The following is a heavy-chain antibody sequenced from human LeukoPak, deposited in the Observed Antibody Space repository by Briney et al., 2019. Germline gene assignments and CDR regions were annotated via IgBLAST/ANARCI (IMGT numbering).Heavy chain of an antibody. J-gene: IGHJ5*02. CDR1: GGSISSGGYY. D-gene: IGHD4-17*01. V-gene: IGHV4-30-2*01. CDR2: IYHSGST. Sequence: PSETLSLTCTVSGGSISSGGYYWSWIRQHPGKGLEWIGYIYHSGSTYYNPSLKSRVTISVDRSKNQFSLKLSSVTAADTAVYYCARDNGDWGWFDPWGQGTLVTVSS. CDR3: ARDNGDWGWFDP.